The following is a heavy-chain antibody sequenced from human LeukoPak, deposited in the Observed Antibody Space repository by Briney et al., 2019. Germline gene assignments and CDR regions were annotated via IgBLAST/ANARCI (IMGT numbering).Heavy chain of an antibody. D-gene: IGHD6-13*01. CDR1: GFTFSSYA. CDR3: ARDGTPAAGVYYFDY. CDR2: ISYDGSNK. V-gene: IGHV3-30*01. Sequence: GRSLRLSCAASGFTFSSYAMHWVRQAPGKGLEWVAVISYDGSNKYYADSVKGRFTISRDNSKNTLYLQMNSLRAEDTAVYYCARDGTPAAGVYYFDYWGQGTLVTVSS. J-gene: IGHJ4*02.